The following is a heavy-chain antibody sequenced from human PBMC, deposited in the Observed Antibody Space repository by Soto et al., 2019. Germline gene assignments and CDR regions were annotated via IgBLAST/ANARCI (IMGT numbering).Heavy chain of an antibody. CDR3: ASGIPNFSSFDS. CDR2: VSSDGSST. J-gene: IGHJ4*02. CDR1: GFTFSSYW. D-gene: IGHD5-18*01. V-gene: IGHV3-74*01. Sequence: EVQLVESGGGLVQPGESLRLSCAASGFTFSSYWMHWIRQAPGQGLVWVSRVSSDGSSTVYANSVKGRLTISRDNAKNTVYLQMNSLSDEDTAVYYCASGIPNFSSFDSWGQGTVVTVSS.